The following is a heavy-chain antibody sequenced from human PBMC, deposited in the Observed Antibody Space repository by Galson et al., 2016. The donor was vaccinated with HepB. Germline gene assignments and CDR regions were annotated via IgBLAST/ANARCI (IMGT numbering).Heavy chain of an antibody. V-gene: IGHV3-73*01. CDR1: GFAFGGSA. CDR2: IRNKANNYAT. CDR3: TRSSPFCSGGSCYNWFDP. Sequence: SLRLSCAASGFAFGGSAMHWVRQASGKGLEWVGHIRNKANNYATSYAEAVKGRFTISRDDLKNTAYLQMNSLKTEDTALYFCTRSSPFCSGGSCYNWFDPWGQGTLVTVSS. J-gene: IGHJ5*02. D-gene: IGHD2-15*01.